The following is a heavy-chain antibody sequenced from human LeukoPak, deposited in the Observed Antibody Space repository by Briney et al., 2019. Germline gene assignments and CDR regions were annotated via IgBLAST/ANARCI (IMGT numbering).Heavy chain of an antibody. J-gene: IGHJ4*02. CDR3: ARHSSRGHYYDFDS. CDR2: IIPMLSIT. V-gene: IGHV1-69*04. D-gene: IGHD3-22*01. Sequence: GASVKVSCKASGYTFTSYGISWVRQAPGQGLEWMGRIIPMLSITNYAQKFQGRVTITADKSTNTAYMELTSLTSEDTAVYFCARHSSRGHYYDFDSWGQGTLVTVSS. CDR1: GYTFTSYG.